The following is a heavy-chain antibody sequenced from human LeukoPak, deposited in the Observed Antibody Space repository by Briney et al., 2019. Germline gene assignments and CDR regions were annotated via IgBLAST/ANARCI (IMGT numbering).Heavy chain of an antibody. J-gene: IGHJ4*02. V-gene: IGHV4-39*06. CDR3: ARGGYQQTSTFDF. D-gene: IGHD5-18*01. Sequence: PSETLSLTCAVSGDSISSSPYYWVWIRQPPGKGLEWIGGVFYSGTTYYNPSLKSRVTISVDTSKNQFTLQLRSVTAADTAVYYCARGGYQQTSTFDFWGQGTLVTVSS. CDR1: GDSISSSPYY. CDR2: VFYSGTT.